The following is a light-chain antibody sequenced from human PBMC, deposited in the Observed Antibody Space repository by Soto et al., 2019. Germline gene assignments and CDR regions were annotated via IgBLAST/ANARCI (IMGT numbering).Light chain of an antibody. J-gene: IGKJ1*01. CDR2: AAS. CDR1: QSISSY. CDR3: QQYNSYSPT. V-gene: IGKV1-39*01. Sequence: DIQLTQSPSSLSASVGDRVTITCRASQSISSYLNWYQQKPGKPPKLLIYAASSLQSGVPSRFSGSGSGTDFTLTISSLQPEDFETYYCQQYNSYSPTFGQGTKVDIK.